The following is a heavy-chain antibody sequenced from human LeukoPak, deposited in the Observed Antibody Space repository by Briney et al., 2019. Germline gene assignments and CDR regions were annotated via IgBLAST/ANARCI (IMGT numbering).Heavy chain of an antibody. D-gene: IGHD1-1*01. J-gene: IGHJ6*03. V-gene: IGHV4-59*01. Sequence: SETLSLTCTVSGGSISSYYWSWIRQPPGKGLDCIGYIYYSGTTNYNPSLKSRVTISLDTSKNQFSLKLTSVTAADTAVYYCARVSWFPGTSYYYMDVWGKGTTVTISS. CDR3: ARVSWFPGTSYYYMDV. CDR1: GGSISSYY. CDR2: IYYSGTT.